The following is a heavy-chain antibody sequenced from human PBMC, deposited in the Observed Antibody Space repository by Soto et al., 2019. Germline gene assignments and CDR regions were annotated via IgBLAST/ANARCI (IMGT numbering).Heavy chain of an antibody. CDR2: VSAYNGNT. V-gene: IGHV1-18*04. Sequence: ASVKVSFKASGYTFTSYGISWVRQAPGQGLEWMGWVSAYNGNTNYAQKLQGRVTMTTDTSTSTAYMELRSLRSDDTAVYYCARDQVRFLGLSGMDVWGQGTTVTVSS. CDR1: GYTFTSYG. J-gene: IGHJ6*02. D-gene: IGHD3-3*01. CDR3: ARDQVRFLGLSGMDV.